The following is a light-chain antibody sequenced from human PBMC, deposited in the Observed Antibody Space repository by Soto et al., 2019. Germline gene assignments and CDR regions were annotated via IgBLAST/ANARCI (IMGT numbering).Light chain of an antibody. CDR3: MQPLQSWT. Sequence: EILMTQSPRTLPFTPGEPSSISCRSSQSLLYNNTYNYLDWYVQKPGQSPQLLIYFGSNRASGVPDRFSGSGSGTDFTLKISRVEAEDVGVYYCMQPLQSWTFGQGTKVDIK. V-gene: IGKV2-28*01. CDR1: QSLLYNNTYNY. J-gene: IGKJ1*01. CDR2: FGS.